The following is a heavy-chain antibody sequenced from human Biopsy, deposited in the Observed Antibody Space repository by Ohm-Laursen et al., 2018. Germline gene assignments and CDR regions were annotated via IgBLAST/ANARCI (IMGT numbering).Heavy chain of an antibody. V-gene: IGHV1-2*02. D-gene: IGHD2-15*01. Sequence: ASVTVSCKASGYTFTGQYLHWVRQVPPPRLEWMGWINPHSGTTKFAQDFQGRVTMTRDTSITTAYMELRRLRSDDTAVYYCAKGQDLRGGAEYFQHWGQGALVTVSS. J-gene: IGHJ1*01. CDR2: INPHSGTT. CDR1: GYTFTGQY. CDR3: AKGQDLRGGAEYFQH.